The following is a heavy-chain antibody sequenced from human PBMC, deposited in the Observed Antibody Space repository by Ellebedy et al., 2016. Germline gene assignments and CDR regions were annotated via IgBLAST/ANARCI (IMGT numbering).Heavy chain of an antibody. CDR3: ARGGSGTDWYFDL. D-gene: IGHD6-13*01. CDR2: INPSGGST. Sequence: ASVKVSCKASGYTFTSYYMHWVRQAPGQGLEWMGIINPSGGSTSNAQKIQGRVTMTRDTTTSTVYMELTSLRSEDTAVYYCARGGSGTDWYFDLWGRGTLVTVSS. J-gene: IGHJ2*01. CDR1: GYTFTSYY. V-gene: IGHV1-46*01.